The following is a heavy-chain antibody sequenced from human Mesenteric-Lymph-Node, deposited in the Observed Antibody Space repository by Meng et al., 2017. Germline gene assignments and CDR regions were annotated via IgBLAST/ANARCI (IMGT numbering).Heavy chain of an antibody. V-gene: IGHV3-7*04. CDR1: GFTFSSYW. J-gene: IGHJ4*02. CDR2: IKQDGGEK. Sequence: GESLKISCAASGFTFSSYWMSWVRQAPGKGLEWVANIKQDGGEKYYVDSVKGRFTISRDNAKNSLYLQMNSLRAEDTAVYYCARGADGGIAVAGTRFDYWGQGTLVTVSS. D-gene: IGHD6-19*01. CDR3: ARGADGGIAVAGTRFDY.